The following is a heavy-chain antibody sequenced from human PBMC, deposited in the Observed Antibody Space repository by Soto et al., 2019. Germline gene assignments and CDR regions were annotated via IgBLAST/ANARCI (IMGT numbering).Heavy chain of an antibody. CDR3: AGGPKSSTCSVSAS. V-gene: IGHV4-31*03. CDR1: GGSINSGGYY. D-gene: IGHD6-13*01. Sequence: PSLSCTVCGGSINSGGYYWSWIRQHPGKGLEWIGYIYYSGSTYYNPSLKSRVTISVDTSKNQFSLKLSAVTAADTAVYYWAGGPKSSTCSVSASGGKGTLVPGS. CDR2: IYYSGST. J-gene: IGHJ4*02.